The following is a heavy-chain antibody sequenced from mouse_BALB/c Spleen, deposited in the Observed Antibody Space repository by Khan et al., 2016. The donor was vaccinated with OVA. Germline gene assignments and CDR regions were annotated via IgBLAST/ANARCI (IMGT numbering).Heavy chain of an antibody. CDR1: GYSFTAYY. CDR2: VNPSNGDT. Sequence: VQLQQPGPDLVKPGASVKISCKASGYSFTAYYMHWVKESHGKTLECIGRVNPSNGDTTYNQKFRGKAILTVDKSSSTAYMELRSLTSEDSAVYYCGRGYEFFPYWGQGTLVTFSA. D-gene: IGHD2-12*01. CDR3: GRGYEFFPY. V-gene: IGHV1-18*01. J-gene: IGHJ3*01.